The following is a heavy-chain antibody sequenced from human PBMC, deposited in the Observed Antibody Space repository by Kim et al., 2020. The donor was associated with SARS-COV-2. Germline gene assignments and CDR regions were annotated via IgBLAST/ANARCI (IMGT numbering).Heavy chain of an antibody. CDR2: FDAEDGET. J-gene: IGHJ6*03. Sequence: ASVKVSCKVSGYTLTELSMHWVRQAPGKGLEWMGGFDAEDGETIYAQKFQGRVTMTEDTSTDTAYMELSSLRSENTAVYYCAKGPVGATTYYYYIDVWGKGNTVTVSS. CDR3: AKGPVGATTYYYYIDV. V-gene: IGHV1-24*01. CDR1: GYTLTELS. D-gene: IGHD1-26*01.